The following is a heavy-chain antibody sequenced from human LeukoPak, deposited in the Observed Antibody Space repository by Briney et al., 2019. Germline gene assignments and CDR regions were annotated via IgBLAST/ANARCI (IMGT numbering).Heavy chain of an antibody. J-gene: IGHJ6*04. CDR2: IKQDGSEK. D-gene: IGHD3-3*01. CDR3: VRNLKYDFLYPDV. V-gene: IGHV3-7*01. Sequence: GGSLRLSCAASGFTFSSYWMSWVRQAPGKGLEWVANIKQDGSEKYYVDSVKGRFTISRDNAKNSLYLLMNSLRAEDTAVYYCVRNLKYDFLYPDVWGTGTTVTVSS. CDR1: GFTFSSYW.